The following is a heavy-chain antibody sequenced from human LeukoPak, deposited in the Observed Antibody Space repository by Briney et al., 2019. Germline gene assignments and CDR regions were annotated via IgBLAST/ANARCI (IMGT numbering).Heavy chain of an antibody. CDR3: ARGNDYGDYPSAFDI. CDR1: GYTFTSYA. Sequence: GASVKVSCKASGYTFTSYAMHWVRQAPGQGLEWMGWINTNTGNPTYAQGFTGRFVFSLDTSVSTAYLQISSLKAEDTAVYYCARGNDYGDYPSAFDIWGQGTMVTVSS. D-gene: IGHD4-17*01. V-gene: IGHV7-4-1*02. J-gene: IGHJ3*02. CDR2: INTNTGNP.